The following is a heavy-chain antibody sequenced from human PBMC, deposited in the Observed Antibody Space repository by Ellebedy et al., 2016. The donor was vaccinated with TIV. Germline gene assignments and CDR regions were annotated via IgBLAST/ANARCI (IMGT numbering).Heavy chain of an antibody. CDR2: FDPEDGET. CDR1: GYSFTSYY. V-gene: IGHV1-24*01. D-gene: IGHD2-15*01. CDR3: ATTLVVVAATLRDWFDP. Sequence: ASVKVSXXASGYSFTSYYMHWVRQAPGKGLEWMGGFDPEDGETIYAQKFQGRVTMTEDTSTDTAYMELSSLRSEDTAVYYCATTLVVVAATLRDWFDPWGQGTLVTVSS. J-gene: IGHJ5*02.